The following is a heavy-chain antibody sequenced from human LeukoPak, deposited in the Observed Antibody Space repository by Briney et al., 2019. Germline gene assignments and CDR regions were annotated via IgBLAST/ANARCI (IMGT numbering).Heavy chain of an antibody. Sequence: PGGSLRLSCAASGFTFSNYGMNWVRQAPGKGLEWVSYISSGSRTINYADSVKGRFTVSRDKAKNSLYLQMNSLRAEDTAVYYCARGGSSRPDYWGQGTPVTVSS. CDR3: ARGGSSRPDY. V-gene: IGHV3-48*01. CDR2: ISSGSRTI. J-gene: IGHJ4*02. CDR1: GFTFSNYG.